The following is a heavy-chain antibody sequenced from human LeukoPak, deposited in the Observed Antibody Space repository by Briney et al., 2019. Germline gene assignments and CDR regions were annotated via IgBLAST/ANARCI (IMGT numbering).Heavy chain of an antibody. CDR2: IYYDGSYK. D-gene: IGHD1-26*01. CDR3: ARDTVIPYSQVGTTKD. J-gene: IGHJ4*02. V-gene: IGHV3-30*19. Sequence: GRSLRLSCAASGFAFSSSGMHWVRQAPGKGLEWVAVIYYDGSYKYYADSVQGRFTISRDNSKNTLYLEMNSLRPDDTAVYYCARDTVIPYSQVGTTKDWGQGTLVTVSS. CDR1: GFAFSSSG.